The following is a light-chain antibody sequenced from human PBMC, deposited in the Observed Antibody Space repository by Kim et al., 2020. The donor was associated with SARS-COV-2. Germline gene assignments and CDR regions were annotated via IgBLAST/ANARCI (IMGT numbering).Light chain of an antibody. V-gene: IGLV2-18*02. J-gene: IGLJ1*01. CDR3: SSYGTSTTTYV. CDR1: SSDVGTYDR. Sequence: QSDTISCTGTSSDVGTYDRVSWYQQPPGTAPKLLIYDVSNRPSGVPIRFSGSKSGNTASLSISGLQAEDEATYYCSSYGTSTTTYVFGNGTKVTVL. CDR2: DVS.